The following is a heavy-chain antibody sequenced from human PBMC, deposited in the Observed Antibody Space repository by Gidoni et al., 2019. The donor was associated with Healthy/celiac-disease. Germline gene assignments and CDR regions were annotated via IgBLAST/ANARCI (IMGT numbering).Heavy chain of an antibody. D-gene: IGHD1-7*01. CDR3: AKRRKNWNYVSYYMDV. J-gene: IGHJ6*03. V-gene: IGHV4-34*01. Sequence: QVQLQQWGAGLLKPSETLSLTCAVYGGSFSGYYWSWIRQPPGKGLEWIGEINHSGSTNYNPSLKSRVTISVDTSKNQFSLKLSSVTAADTAVYYCAKRRKNWNYVSYYMDVWGKGTTVTVSS. CDR1: GGSFSGYY. CDR2: INHSGST.